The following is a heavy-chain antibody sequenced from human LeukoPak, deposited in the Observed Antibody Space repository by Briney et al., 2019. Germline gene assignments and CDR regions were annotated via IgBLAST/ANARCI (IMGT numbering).Heavy chain of an antibody. V-gene: IGHV5-51*01. J-gene: IGHJ4*02. Sequence: GESLKISCKGFGYSFTSYWIAWVRQMPGKGLEWMGIIYPSDSDTTYSPSFQGQVTISVDKSISTAYLQWSSLKASDTAMYYCASVPYSLGDYWGQGTLATVSS. D-gene: IGHD4-11*01. CDR2: IYPSDSDT. CDR3: ASVPYSLGDY. CDR1: GYSFTSYW.